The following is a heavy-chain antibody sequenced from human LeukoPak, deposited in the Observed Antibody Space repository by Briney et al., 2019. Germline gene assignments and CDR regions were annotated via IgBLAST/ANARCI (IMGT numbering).Heavy chain of an antibody. CDR1: GYTFTSYG. J-gene: IGHJ4*02. CDR3: ARGVATNRYYFDY. V-gene: IGHV1-18*01. CDR2: ISAYNGNT. D-gene: IGHD5-12*01. Sequence: VASVKVSCKASGYTFTSYGISWVRQAPGQGLEWMGWISAYNGNTNYAQKLQGRVTITRDTSASTAYMELSSLRSEDTAVYSCARGVATNRYYFDYWGQGTLVTVSS.